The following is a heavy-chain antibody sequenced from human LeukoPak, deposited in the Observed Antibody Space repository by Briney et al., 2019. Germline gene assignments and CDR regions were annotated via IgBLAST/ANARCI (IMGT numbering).Heavy chain of an antibody. V-gene: IGHV4-34*01. J-gene: IGHJ6*03. CDR3: ARTTEAHSWRTRYYDYYMDV. CDR1: GGSFSGYY. D-gene: IGHD6-13*01. Sequence: PSETLSLTCAVYGGSFSGYYWSWIRQPPGKGLEWIGEIHHSGSTNYNPSLKSRVTISVDTSKNQFSLKLSSVTAADTAVYYCARTTEAHSWRTRYYDYYMDVWGKGTTVTVSS. CDR2: IHHSGST.